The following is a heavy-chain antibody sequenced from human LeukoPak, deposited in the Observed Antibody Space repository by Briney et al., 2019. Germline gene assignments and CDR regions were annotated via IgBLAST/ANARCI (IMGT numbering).Heavy chain of an antibody. CDR1: AYTFTRYY. J-gene: IGHJ4*02. V-gene: IGHV1-2*02. CDR3: ASATSSSPFDY. Sequence: GASVKVSYKASAYTFTRYYMHWVRQAPGQGLEWMGWINPNSGGTNYAQKFQGRVTMTRNTSISTAYMELSRLTSDDTAVYYCASATSSSPFDYWGQGTLVTVSS. CDR2: INPNSGGT. D-gene: IGHD6-13*01.